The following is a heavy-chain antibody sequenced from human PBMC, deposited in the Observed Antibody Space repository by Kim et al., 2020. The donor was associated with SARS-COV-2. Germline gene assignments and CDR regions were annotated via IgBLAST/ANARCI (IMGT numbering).Heavy chain of an antibody. CDR2: ISAYNGNT. D-gene: IGHD3-22*01. V-gene: IGHV1-18*01. CDR3: ARFGYDSSGYYSDYYYYGMDV. CDR1: GYTFTSYG. Sequence: ASVKVSCKASGYTFTSYGISWVRQAPGQGLEWMGWISAYNGNTNYAQKLQGRVTMTTDTSTSTAYMELRSLRSDDTAMYYCARFGYDSSGYYSDYYYYGMDVWGQGTTVTVSS. J-gene: IGHJ6*02.